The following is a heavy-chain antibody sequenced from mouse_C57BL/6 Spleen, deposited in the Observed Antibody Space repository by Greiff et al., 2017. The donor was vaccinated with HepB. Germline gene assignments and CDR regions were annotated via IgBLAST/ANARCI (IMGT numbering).Heavy chain of an antibody. Sequence: VQLQQSGTVLARPGASVKMSCKTSGYTFTSYWMHWVKQRPGQGLEWIGAIYPGNSDTSYNQKFKGKAKLTAVTSASTAYMELSSLTNEDSAVYYGTRVGTTVVEGYFDVWGTGTTVTVSS. CDR2: IYPGNSDT. CDR1: GYTFTSYW. V-gene: IGHV1-5*01. CDR3: TRVGTTVVEGYFDV. D-gene: IGHD1-1*01. J-gene: IGHJ1*03.